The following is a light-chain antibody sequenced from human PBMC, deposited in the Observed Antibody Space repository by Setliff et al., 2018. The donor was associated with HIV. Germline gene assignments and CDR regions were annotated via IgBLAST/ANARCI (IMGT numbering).Light chain of an antibody. V-gene: IGLV1-44*01. CDR1: TSNIGTNT. J-gene: IGLJ1*01. CDR3: AAWDDSLTGSYV. CDR2: SDD. Sequence: QSVLTQPPSASGTPGQRVTISCSGSTSNIGTNTVNWYQQFPGTAPKLLIYSDDQRPSGVPDRFSGSKSGTSASLAISGLQSEDEADYYCAAWDDSLTGSYVFGTGTKATVL.